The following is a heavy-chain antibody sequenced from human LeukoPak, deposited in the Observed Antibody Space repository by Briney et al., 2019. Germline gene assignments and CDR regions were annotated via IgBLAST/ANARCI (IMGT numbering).Heavy chain of an antibody. D-gene: IGHD6-19*01. J-gene: IGHJ4*02. V-gene: IGHV1-69-2*01. CDR3: ATFRTIEYSSGWGFDY. CDR2: VDPEGGET. CDR1: GYTFTDYY. Sequence: ASVKVSCKVSGYTFTDYYMHWVQQAPGKGLEWMGLVDPEGGETIYAEKFQGRVTITADTSTDTAYMGLSSLRSEDTAVYYCATFRTIEYSSGWGFDYWGQGTLVTVSS.